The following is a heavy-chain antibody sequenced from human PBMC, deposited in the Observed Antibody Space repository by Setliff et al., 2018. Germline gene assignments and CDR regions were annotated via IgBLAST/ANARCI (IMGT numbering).Heavy chain of an antibody. D-gene: IGHD2-21*01. CDR2: IYHSGSA. CDR3: ARENADCARSFDP. Sequence: PSETLSLTCTVSGDSISSGGYFWSWIRQPPGKGLEWIAYIYHSGSAYYNPSLKSRVTMSVDTSKNQFSLNLTSVTAADTAVYYCARENADCARSFDPWGQGTLVTVSS. J-gene: IGHJ5*02. CDR1: GDSISSGGYF. V-gene: IGHV4-31*03.